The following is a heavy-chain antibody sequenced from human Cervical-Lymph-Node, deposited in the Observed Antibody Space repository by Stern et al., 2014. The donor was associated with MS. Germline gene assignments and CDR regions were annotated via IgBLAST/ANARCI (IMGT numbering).Heavy chain of an antibody. CDR3: ARDDVETAMWS. J-gene: IGHJ4*02. D-gene: IGHD5-18*01. Sequence: DQLVESGAELKKPGSSVKVSCKTSGDTFNNYAISWVRQAPGQGLEWMGGIIPVFGTTDYAQKFQGRLTITADEPTSTAYMELSSLRSDDTAVYYCARDDVETAMWSWGQGTLVTVSS. CDR1: GDTFNNYA. CDR2: IIPVFGTT. V-gene: IGHV1-69*01.